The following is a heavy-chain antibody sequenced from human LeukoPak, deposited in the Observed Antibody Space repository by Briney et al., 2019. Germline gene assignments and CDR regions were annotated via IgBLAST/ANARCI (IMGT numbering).Heavy chain of an antibody. CDR3: VRDRDFVIVPAAISSYVNWFAP. J-gene: IGHJ5*02. D-gene: IGHD2-2*02. Sequence: SETLSLTCTVSGFHISSGYYWGWIRPPPGKGLEWFGINYHSGSNYYNPSPKSRVTISVDTSKNLFSLKLSSVTAADTAVYYCVRDRDFVIVPAAISSYVNWFAPWGQGTLVTVSS. V-gene: IGHV4-38-2*02. CDR2: NYHSGSN. CDR1: GFHISSGYY.